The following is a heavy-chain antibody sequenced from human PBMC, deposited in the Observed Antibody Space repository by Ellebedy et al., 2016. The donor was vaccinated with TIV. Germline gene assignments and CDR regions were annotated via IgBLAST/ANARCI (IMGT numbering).Heavy chain of an antibody. CDR2: IPNDGTNN. Sequence: GESLKISCEASGVTFSNFNMHWVRQAPGKGLEWVAFIPNDGTNNYYADSVRGRFTISRDNSKKTLYLQMNSLRVEDTAVYYCTGFLAVRGGWGQGTLVTVSS. CDR1: GVTFSNFN. D-gene: IGHD3-10*01. CDR3: TGFLAVRGG. V-gene: IGHV3-30-3*01. J-gene: IGHJ4*02.